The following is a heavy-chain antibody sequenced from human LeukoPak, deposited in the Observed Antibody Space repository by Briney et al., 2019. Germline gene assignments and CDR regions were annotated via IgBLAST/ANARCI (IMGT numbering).Heavy chain of an antibody. V-gene: IGHV3-23*01. J-gene: IGHJ4*02. D-gene: IGHD4-17*01. Sequence: PGGSLRLSCAASGFTFSSYAMSWVRQAPGKGLKWVSSISASGGGTYYADSMKGRFTISRDSSKNTLYLQMNSLRAEDTAIYYCAKNLESYGDSATDYWGQGTLVTVSS. CDR3: AKNLESYGDSATDY. CDR1: GFTFSSYA. CDR2: ISASGGGT.